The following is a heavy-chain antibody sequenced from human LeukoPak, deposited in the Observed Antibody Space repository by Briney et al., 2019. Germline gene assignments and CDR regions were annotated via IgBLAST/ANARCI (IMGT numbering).Heavy chain of an antibody. D-gene: IGHD6-19*01. CDR3: ASGGAVAGGNFQH. V-gene: IGHV1-69*05. J-gene: IGHJ1*01. CDR2: IIPFFGTA. CDR1: RGTFSSYA. Sequence: SVNVSCKASRGTFSSYAISWVRQAPGQGLEWMGGIIPFFGTANYPQKLQGRVKLTTDESTSTAYMELSSLESEDTAVYYCASGGAVAGGNFQHWGQGTLVTVSS.